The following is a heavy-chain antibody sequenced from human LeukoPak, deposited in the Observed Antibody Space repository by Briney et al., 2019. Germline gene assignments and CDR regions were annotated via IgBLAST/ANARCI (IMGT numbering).Heavy chain of an antibody. D-gene: IGHD6-13*01. CDR2: IYSGGST. Sequence: KPGGSLRLSCAASGFTVSSNYMSWLRQAPGKGLEWVSVIYSGGSTYYADSVKGRFTISRDNSKNTLYLQMNSLRAEDKAVYYCARSPHSSSWYPWFDPWGKGTLVTVSS. CDR1: GFTVSSNY. V-gene: IGHV3-53*01. CDR3: ARSPHSSSWYPWFDP. J-gene: IGHJ5*02.